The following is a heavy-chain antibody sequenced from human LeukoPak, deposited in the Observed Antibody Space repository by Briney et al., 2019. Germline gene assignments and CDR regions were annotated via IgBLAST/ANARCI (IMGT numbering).Heavy chain of an antibody. J-gene: IGHJ4*02. CDR1: GFTFSSYA. D-gene: IGHD5-24*01. Sequence: GGSLRLSCAASGFTFSSYAMHWVRQAPGKGLEWVAVVTYDGSNKYYADSVKGRFTISRDNSKNTLYLQMNSLRAEDTAVYYCARSQGGDGYNYDYWGQGTLVTVSS. V-gene: IGHV3-30-3*01. CDR2: VTYDGSNK. CDR3: ARSQGGDGYNYDY.